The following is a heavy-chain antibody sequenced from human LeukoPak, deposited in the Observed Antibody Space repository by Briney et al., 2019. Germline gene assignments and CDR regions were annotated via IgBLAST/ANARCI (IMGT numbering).Heavy chain of an antibody. V-gene: IGHV3-23*01. J-gene: IGHJ4*02. Sequence: GGSLRLSCAASGFTFSSYAMSWVRRAPGKGLEWVSAISGSGGSTYYADSVKGRFTISRDNSKNTLYLQMNSLRAEDTAVYYCAKGHSRVGATYFDYWGQGTLVTVSS. CDR1: GFTFSSYA. CDR3: AKGHSRVGATYFDY. D-gene: IGHD1-26*01. CDR2: ISGSGGST.